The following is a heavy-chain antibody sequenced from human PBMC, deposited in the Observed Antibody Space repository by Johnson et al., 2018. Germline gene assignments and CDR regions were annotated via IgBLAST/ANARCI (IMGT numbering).Heavy chain of an antibody. CDR2: IGVSGRPL. CDR3: VRDGGHSYDFDY. D-gene: IGHD5-18*01. CDR1: GFTLSRYN. Sequence: EVQLVESGGALVQPGGSLRLSCATSGFTLSRYNMNWVRQAPGKGLEWVSYIGVSGRPLLYPDSVKGRFTISRDNDKNSLYLQMNSLRDEDTAVYYCVRDGGHSYDFDYWGPGTLVTVSS. V-gene: IGHV3-48*02. J-gene: IGHJ4*02.